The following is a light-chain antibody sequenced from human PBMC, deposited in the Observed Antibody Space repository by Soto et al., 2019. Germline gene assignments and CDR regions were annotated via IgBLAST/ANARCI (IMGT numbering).Light chain of an antibody. CDR1: GSDIGGYNY. V-gene: IGLV2-11*01. CDR3: CSYAGSFTWV. J-gene: IGLJ3*02. CDR2: VVT. Sequence: QSALTQPHSVSGSPGQSVTMSCTGTGSDIGGYNYVSWYQHHPGKAPKLLIYVVTNRPSGVPDRFSGSKSGNTASLTISGLQAEDEADYYCCSYAGSFTWVFGGGTKLTVL.